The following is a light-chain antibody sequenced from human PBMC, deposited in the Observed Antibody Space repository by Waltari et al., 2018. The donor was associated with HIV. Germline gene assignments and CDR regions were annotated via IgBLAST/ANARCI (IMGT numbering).Light chain of an antibody. CDR2: WAS. CDR3: QQYDSTPLT. V-gene: IGKV4-1*01. CDR1: QSILYSSNNRNY. J-gene: IGKJ4*01. Sequence: DIVMTQSPDSLAVSLGERATINCKSSQSILYSSNNRNYLAWYQQKPGQRPKLLIYWASTRESGVPARFTGNGSGTDFTLTISSLQAEDVAVYYCQQYDSTPLTFGGGTKVEIK.